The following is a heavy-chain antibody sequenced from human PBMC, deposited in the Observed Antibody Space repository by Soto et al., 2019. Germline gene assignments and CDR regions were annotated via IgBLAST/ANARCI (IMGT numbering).Heavy chain of an antibody. D-gene: IGHD3-10*01. CDR1: GFTFSSYW. V-gene: IGHV3-74*01. CDR2: HNRDGSST. J-gene: IGHJ4*02. Sequence: EVQLVESGGGLVQPGGSLRLSCAASGFTFSSYWMNWVRPVPAKVLVWVSRHNRDGSSTNYEYSVKGRFTISRDNAKNTLYLQMNSLRDEDTAVYYGARVPYDSGSYPTHWGQGTLVTVSS. CDR3: ARVPYDSGSYPTH.